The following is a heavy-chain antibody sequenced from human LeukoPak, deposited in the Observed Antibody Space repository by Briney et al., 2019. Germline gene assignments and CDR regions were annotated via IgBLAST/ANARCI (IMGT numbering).Heavy chain of an antibody. J-gene: IGHJ4*02. CDR3: AHIDNGGDD. CDR2: IRWNSGSI. D-gene: IGHD4-23*01. V-gene: IGHV3-9*01. CDR1: GFSFYDYA. Sequence: GRSLRLSCVAPGFSFYDYAMHWVRQPPGKGLEWVSGIRWNSGSIGYADSVKGRFTISRDNAKNSLYLQMNSLRVEDTAIYYCAHIDNGGDDWGQGTLVTVSS.